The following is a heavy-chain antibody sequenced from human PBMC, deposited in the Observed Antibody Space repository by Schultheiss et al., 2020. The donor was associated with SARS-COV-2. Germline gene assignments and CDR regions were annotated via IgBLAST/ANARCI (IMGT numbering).Heavy chain of an antibody. CDR1: GFTFSSYS. CDR3: AKDTFTIFGVVIRIHGMDV. V-gene: IGHV3-21*04. Sequence: GGSLRLSCAASGFTFSSYSMNWVRQAPGKGLEWVSSISSSSSYIYYADSVKGRFTISRHNSKNTLYLQMNSLRAEDTAVYYCAKDTFTIFGVVIRIHGMDVWGQGTTVTVSS. CDR2: ISSSSSYI. D-gene: IGHD3-3*01. J-gene: IGHJ6*02.